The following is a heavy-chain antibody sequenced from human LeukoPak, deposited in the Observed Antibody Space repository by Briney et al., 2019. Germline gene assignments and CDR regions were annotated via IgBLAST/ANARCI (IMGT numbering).Heavy chain of an antibody. CDR3: ARDGRFGELFDY. CDR1: GYTFTIYG. J-gene: IGHJ4*02. D-gene: IGHD3-10*01. Sequence: ASVKVSCKASGYTFTIYGISWVRKAPGQGLEWMGWISAYNGNTNYAQKFQDGVTMTTDTSTSTAYMELRSLRSDDTAVYYRARDGRFGELFDYWGQGTLVTVSS. CDR2: ISAYNGNT. V-gene: IGHV1-18*01.